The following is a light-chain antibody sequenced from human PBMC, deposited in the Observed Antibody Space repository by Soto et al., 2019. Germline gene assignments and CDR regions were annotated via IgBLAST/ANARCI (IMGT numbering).Light chain of an antibody. CDR1: SSDVGGYKY. V-gene: IGLV2-14*01. J-gene: IGLJ2*01. CDR2: EVS. CDR3: ASYTISSTSVI. Sequence: QSALTQPASVSGSPGQSITISCTGTSSDVGGYKYVSWYQQHPDKAPKLIIFEVSNRPSGISSRFSGSKSGNTASLSISGRQAEDEADYYCASYTISSTSVIFGRGTKLTVL.